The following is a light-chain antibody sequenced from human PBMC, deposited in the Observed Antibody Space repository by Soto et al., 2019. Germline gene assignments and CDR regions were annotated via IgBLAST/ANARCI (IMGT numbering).Light chain of an antibody. CDR1: SSNIGAGYD. CDR2: GNT. J-gene: IGLJ3*02. Sequence: QSVLTQPPSVSGAPGQRVTISCTGSSSNIGAGYDVHWYQHLPGTAPKLLIYGNTNRPSGVPDRFSGSKSGTSASLAITGLQGDDEADYYCQSYDSSLIGSVFGGGTKLTVL. CDR3: QSYDSSLIGSV. V-gene: IGLV1-40*01.